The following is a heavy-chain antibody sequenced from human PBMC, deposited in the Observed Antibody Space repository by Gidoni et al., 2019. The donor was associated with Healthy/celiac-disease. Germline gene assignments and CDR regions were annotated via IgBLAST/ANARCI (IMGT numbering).Heavy chain of an antibody. J-gene: IGHJ6*02. D-gene: IGHD3-3*01. CDR1: GFTFRSYA. V-gene: IGHV3-23*01. Sequence: EVQLLESGGGLVQPGGSLRLSCAASGFTFRSYAMTWVRQAPGKGLEWVSAISGSGGSTYYADSVKGRFTISRDNSKNTLYLQMNSLRAEDTAVYYCAKVGGAYYDFWSGYLGGYGMDVWGQGTTVTVSS. CDR3: AKVGGAYYDFWSGYLGGYGMDV. CDR2: ISGSGGST.